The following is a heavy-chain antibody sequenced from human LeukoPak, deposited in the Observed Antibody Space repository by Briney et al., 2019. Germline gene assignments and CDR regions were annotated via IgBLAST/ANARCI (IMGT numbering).Heavy chain of an antibody. Sequence: GESLKISCKASGYSFNHYWIAWVRQMPGKGLEWMGRIDPRDSYTNYSPSFQGHVTISVDRSLSTDYIEWTTLKASDSALYYCARLYCGGDCPPGYWGQGTRVIVSS. CDR2: IDPRDSYT. J-gene: IGHJ1*01. CDR1: GYSFNHYW. CDR3: ARLYCGGDCPPGY. D-gene: IGHD2-21*02. V-gene: IGHV5-10-1*01.